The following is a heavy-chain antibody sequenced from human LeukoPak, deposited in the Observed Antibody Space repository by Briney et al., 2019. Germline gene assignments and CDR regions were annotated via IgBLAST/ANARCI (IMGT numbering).Heavy chain of an antibody. CDR3: AREGPIVATIDGRPYYFDY. D-gene: IGHD5-12*01. CDR2: IIPILGML. J-gene: IGHJ4*02. Sequence: SVKVSCKASGGTFSSYAINWVRQAPGQGLEWMGRIIPILGMLNYAQKFQGRVTITTDESTSTAYMELSSLRSEDTAVYYCAREGPIVATIDGRPYYFDYWGQGTLVTVSS. V-gene: IGHV1-69*04. CDR1: GGTFSSYA.